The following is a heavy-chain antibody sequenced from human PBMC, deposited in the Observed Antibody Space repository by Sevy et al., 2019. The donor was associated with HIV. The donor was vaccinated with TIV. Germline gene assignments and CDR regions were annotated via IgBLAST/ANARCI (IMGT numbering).Heavy chain of an antibody. J-gene: IGHJ4*02. CDR2: IYYSGST. D-gene: IGHD3-10*02. CDR1: GGSISSSSYY. V-gene: IGHV4-39*01. CDR3: ARHVRLAYYFDY. Sequence: SETLSLTCTVSGGSISSSSYYWGWIRQPPGKGLEWVGSIYYSGSTYYNPSLKSRVTISVDTSKNKCSLKLSSVTAAETAVYYCARHVRLAYYFDYWGQRTLVTVSS.